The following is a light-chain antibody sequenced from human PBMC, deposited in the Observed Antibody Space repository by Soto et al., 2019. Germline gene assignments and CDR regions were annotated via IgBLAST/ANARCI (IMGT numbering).Light chain of an antibody. V-gene: IGKV3-11*01. CDR2: DAS. J-gene: IGKJ4*01. Sequence: EIVLTQSPATLSLSPGERATLSCRASQTISTYLAWYQQKPGQAPRLLIYDASNRATDIPARFSGSGSGTDLTLTISSLETEDFAVYYCQQRSNGLTFGGGTKVEIK. CDR1: QTISTY. CDR3: QQRSNGLT.